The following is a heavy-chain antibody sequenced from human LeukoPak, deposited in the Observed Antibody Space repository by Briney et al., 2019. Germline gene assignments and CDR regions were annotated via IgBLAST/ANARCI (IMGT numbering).Heavy chain of an antibody. CDR2: INHSGST. D-gene: IGHD2-2*01. V-gene: IGHV4-34*01. J-gene: IGHJ4*02. Sequence: KPSETLSLTCAVYGGSSSVYHGSWLRQPPGKGLEWIGDINHSGSTNYNPSLKSRVTMSVDTSKNQFSLKLTSVTAADTAVYYCARVEYQLLTWRHLGDYWGQGTLVTVSS. CDR3: ARVEYQLLTWRHLGDY. CDR1: GGSSSVYH.